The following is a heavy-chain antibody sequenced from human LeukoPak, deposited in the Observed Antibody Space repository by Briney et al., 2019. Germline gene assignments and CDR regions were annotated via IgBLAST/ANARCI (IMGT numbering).Heavy chain of an antibody. V-gene: IGHV3-30*02. D-gene: IGHD2-2*01. CDR3: AKLSGDLGYCSSTSCYVYYYYYMDV. CDR1: GFTFSSYG. J-gene: IGHJ6*03. Sequence: PGGSLTLSCAASGFTFSSYGMHWVRQAPGKGLEWVAFIRYDGSNKYYADSVKGRFTISRDNSKNTLYLQMNSLRAEDTAVYYCAKLSGDLGYCSSTSCYVYYYYYMDVWGKGTTVTVSS. CDR2: IRYDGSNK.